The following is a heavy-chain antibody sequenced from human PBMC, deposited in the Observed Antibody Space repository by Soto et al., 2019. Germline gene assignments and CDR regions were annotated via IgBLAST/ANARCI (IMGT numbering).Heavy chain of an antibody. J-gene: IGHJ4*02. D-gene: IGHD3-22*01. CDR1: GFTFRNYW. Sequence: GGSLRLSCAASGFTFRNYWMSWVRQAPGKGLEWVANIKQDGSEIYYVDSVKGRFTISRDNAQNSLYLQMNSLRAEDTAVYYCARAGDSGSYHWRLALWGKGPLVTVSS. V-gene: IGHV3-7*03. CDR2: IKQDGSEI. CDR3: ARAGDSGSYHWRLAL.